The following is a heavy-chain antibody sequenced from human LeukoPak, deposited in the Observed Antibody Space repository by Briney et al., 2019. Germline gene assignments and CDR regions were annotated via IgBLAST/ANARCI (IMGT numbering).Heavy chain of an antibody. CDR1: GFTVSVNY. Sequence: GGCLRLSCAASGFTVSVNYMSWVRQAPGKGLEWVSVLYSSGGTNYADSVKGRFTISRDNSENTLDLQMNSLRAEDTAVYYCAAKGNGYSGSYVFAHWGQGTLVTVSS. J-gene: IGHJ4*02. CDR3: AAKGNGYSGSYVFAH. D-gene: IGHD1-26*01. V-gene: IGHV3-66*01. CDR2: LYSSGGT.